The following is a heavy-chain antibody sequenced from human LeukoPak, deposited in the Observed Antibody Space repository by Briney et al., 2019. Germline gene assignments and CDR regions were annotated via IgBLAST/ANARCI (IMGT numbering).Heavy chain of an antibody. CDR2: ISWNSGSI. CDR3: AKGALRYYDSSGYYSSYFDY. V-gene: IGHV3-9*01. D-gene: IGHD3-22*01. J-gene: IGHJ4*02. Sequence: PGGSLRLSCAASEFTFDDYAMHWVRQAPGKGLEWVSGISWNSGSIDYADSVKGRFTTSRDNAKNSLYMQMNSLRAEDTALYYCAKGALRYYDSSGYYSSYFDYWGQGTLVTVSS. CDR1: EFTFDDYA.